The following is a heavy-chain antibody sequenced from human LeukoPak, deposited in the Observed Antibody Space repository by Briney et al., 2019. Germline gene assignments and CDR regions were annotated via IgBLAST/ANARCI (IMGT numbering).Heavy chain of an antibody. CDR3: ARDGVVPHPGTKDSCYGMAA. Sequence: PGGSLRLSCAASGFTFSSYAMHWVRQAPGKGLEWVAVISYDGSNKYYADSVKGRFTISRDNSKNTLYLQMNSLRAEDTAVYYCARDGVVPHPGTKDSCYGMAAGGQGTTVTVS. CDR1: GFTFSSYA. D-gene: IGHD2-2*01. V-gene: IGHV3-30-3*01. CDR2: ISYDGSNK. J-gene: IGHJ6*02.